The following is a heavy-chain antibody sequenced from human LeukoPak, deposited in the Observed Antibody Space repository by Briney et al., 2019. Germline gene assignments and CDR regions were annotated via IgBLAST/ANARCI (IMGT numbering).Heavy chain of an antibody. D-gene: IGHD2-15*01. CDR1: VFTFSSYA. CDR2: ITGSGINT. V-gene: IGHV3-23*01. Sequence: GGSLRLSCAASVFTFSSYAMSWVRQAPGKGLEWVSAITGSGINTYYADSVKGRFTISRDNSKNTLYLQMNSLRAEDTAVYYCAKHLSSSYHCFDYWGQGTLVTVSS. CDR3: AKHLSSSYHCFDY. J-gene: IGHJ4*02.